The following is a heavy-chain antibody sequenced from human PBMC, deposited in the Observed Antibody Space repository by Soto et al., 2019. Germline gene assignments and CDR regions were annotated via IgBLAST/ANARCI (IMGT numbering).Heavy chain of an antibody. CDR2: ISSRSVTI. J-gene: IGHJ1*01. CDR3: AREIKD. Sequence: EVQLVESGGGLVQPGGSLRLSCVTSGFTFSSHSMTWVRQAPGKGLEWISYISSRSVTIYYADSVKGRFTISRDNAKNSLYLQMNSLRAEDTAMYFCAREIKDWGQGTLVTVSS. CDR1: GFTFSSHS. V-gene: IGHV3-48*01.